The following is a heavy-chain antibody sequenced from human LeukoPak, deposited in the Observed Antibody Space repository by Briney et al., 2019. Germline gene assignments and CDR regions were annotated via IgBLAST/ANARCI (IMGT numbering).Heavy chain of an antibody. CDR2: ISSSGSTI. J-gene: IGHJ4*02. Sequence: GGSLRLSCAASGFTFSDYYMSWIRQAPGKGLEWVSYISSSGSTIYYADSVKGRFTISRDNAKNSLYLQINSLRAEDTAVYYCARSADSSGYFREIPLYYFDYWGQGTLVTVSS. CDR3: ARSADSSGYFREIPLYYFDY. V-gene: IGHV3-11*01. CDR1: GFTFSDYY. D-gene: IGHD3-22*01.